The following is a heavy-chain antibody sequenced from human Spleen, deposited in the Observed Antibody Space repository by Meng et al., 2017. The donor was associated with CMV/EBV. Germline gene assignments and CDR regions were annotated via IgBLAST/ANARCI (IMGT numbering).Heavy chain of an antibody. V-gene: IGHV4-30-4*08. CDR1: GGSISRGDYY. D-gene: IGHD2-15*01. CDR2: IKYSGST. CDR3: ARVKSREWGGWFDP. Sequence: GGSISRGDYYWSWIRQPPGKGLECIGHIKYSGSTYYNPSLKSRVTMSLDTSQNQFSLKLNSVTAADTAVYYCARVKSREWGGWFDPWGQGTLVTVSS. J-gene: IGHJ5*02.